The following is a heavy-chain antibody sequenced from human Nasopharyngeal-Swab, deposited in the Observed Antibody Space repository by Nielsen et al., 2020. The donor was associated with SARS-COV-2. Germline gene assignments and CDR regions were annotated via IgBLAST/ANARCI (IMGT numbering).Heavy chain of an antibody. CDR2: ISWNSGSI. CDR1: GFTFDDYA. Sequence: GGSLRLSCAASGFTFDDYAMHWVRQAPGKGLEWVSGISWNSGSIGYADSVKGRFTISRDNSKNTLSLQMNSLRAEDTAVYYCAKDGEEQQLVRYFQHWGQGTLVTVSS. V-gene: IGHV3-9*01. J-gene: IGHJ1*01. CDR3: AKDGEEQQLVRYFQH. D-gene: IGHD6-13*01.